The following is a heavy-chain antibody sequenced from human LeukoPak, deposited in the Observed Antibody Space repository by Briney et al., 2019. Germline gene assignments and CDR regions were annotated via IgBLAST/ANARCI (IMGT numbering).Heavy chain of an antibody. V-gene: IGHV3-30*03. D-gene: IGHD4-23*01. J-gene: IGHJ3*02. CDR2: ISYDGSNK. Sequence: HPGGSLRLSCLASGFTFRSFGMHWVRQAPGKGLEWVALISYDGSNKNYADSVKGRFTISRDNSKNILYLQMNSLRVEDTAVYFCARGYGGNSAAFYIWGQGTMVTVSS. CDR3: ARGYGGNSAAFYI. CDR1: GFTFRSFG.